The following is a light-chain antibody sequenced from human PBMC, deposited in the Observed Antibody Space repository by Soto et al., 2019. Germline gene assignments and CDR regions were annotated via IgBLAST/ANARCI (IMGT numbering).Light chain of an antibody. CDR2: DAS. V-gene: IGKV3-11*01. CDR3: QQRSNWPIT. J-gene: IGKJ5*01. Sequence: EIVLTQSPATLSLSPGERATLSCRASRSVTSFLVWYQQKPGRAPRLLIYDASNRATGIPARFSGSGSGTDFTLTISSLEPEDFAVYYCQQRSNWPITFGQGTRLEMK. CDR1: RSVTSF.